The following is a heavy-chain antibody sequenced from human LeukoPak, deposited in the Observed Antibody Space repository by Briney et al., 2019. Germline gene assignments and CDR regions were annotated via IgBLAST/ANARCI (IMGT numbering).Heavy chain of an antibody. Sequence: PGGSLRLSCAASGFTFSSYWMSWVRQAPGKGLEWVANIKQDGSEKYYVDSVKGRFTISRDNAKNSLYLQMNSLRAEDTAVYYCARGAVGGTYGDNRSPYYYYYYMDVWGKGTTVTVSS. V-gene: IGHV3-7*01. J-gene: IGHJ6*03. D-gene: IGHD4-17*01. CDR2: IKQDGSEK. CDR3: ARGAVGGTYGDNRSPYYYYYYMDV. CDR1: GFTFSSYW.